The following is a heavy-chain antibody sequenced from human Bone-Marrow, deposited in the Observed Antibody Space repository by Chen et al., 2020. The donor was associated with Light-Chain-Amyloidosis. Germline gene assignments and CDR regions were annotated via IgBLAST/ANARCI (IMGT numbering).Heavy chain of an antibody. CDR3: TRKGGYFDF. Sequence: EVQLVESGGGLVQPGGSLRPSGATPGFNFSSFGMSWVRQAPGKGLEWVSTVSGSTVSTYYAGAVKGRFIISRDNSKSTLYLQMNSLRAGDTAVYFCTRKGGYFDFWGQGSLVTVSS. D-gene: IGHD3-10*01. CDR2: VSGSTVST. J-gene: IGHJ4*02. CDR1: GFNFSSFG. V-gene: IGHV3-23*04.